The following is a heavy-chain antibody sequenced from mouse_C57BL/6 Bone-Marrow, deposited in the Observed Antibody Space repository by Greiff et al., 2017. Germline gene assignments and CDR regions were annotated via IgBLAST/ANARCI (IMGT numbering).Heavy chain of an antibody. J-gene: IGHJ2*01. CDR3: ARGGFDY. CDR2: ISSSGRT. CDR1: GYSFTSDY. Sequence: EVQLQESGPGLAKPSPTLSLTCSVTGYSFTSDYWNWIRQFPGNKLEYIGYISSSGRTSYNPSLKSRISTTRDTSKNQYYLQLNSVTTDDTSTYYCARGGFDYWGQGTTLTVSS. D-gene: IGHD1-1*02. V-gene: IGHV3-8*01.